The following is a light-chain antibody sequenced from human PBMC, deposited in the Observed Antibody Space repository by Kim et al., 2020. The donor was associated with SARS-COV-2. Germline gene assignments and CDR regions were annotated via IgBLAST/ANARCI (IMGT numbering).Light chain of an antibody. V-gene: IGLV6-57*04. J-gene: IGLJ3*02. Sequence: NFMLTQPHSVSESPGKTVTISCSRSSGSIADSFVQWSQQRPGSAPTTVIYEDNQRPSGVPDRFSGSIDSSTNSASLTISGLKSEDEADYYCQSYNSTTQVFGGGTQLTVL. CDR3: QSYNSTTQV. CDR2: EDN. CDR1: SGSIADSF.